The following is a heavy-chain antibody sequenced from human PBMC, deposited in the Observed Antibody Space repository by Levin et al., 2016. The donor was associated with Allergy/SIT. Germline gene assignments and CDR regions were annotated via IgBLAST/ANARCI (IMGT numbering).Heavy chain of an antibody. D-gene: IGHD6-13*01. V-gene: IGHV4-61*01. Sequence: GSLRLSCTVSGGSVSSGSYYWSWIRQPPGKGLEWIGYIYYSGSTNYNPSLKSRVTISVDTSKNQFSLKLSSVTAADTAVYYCARSPTLRPGYSSSWGEKRYYYYGMDVWGQGTTVTVSS. J-gene: IGHJ6*02. CDR2: IYYSGST. CDR1: GGSVSSGSYY. CDR3: ARSPTLRPGYSSSWGEKRYYYYGMDV.